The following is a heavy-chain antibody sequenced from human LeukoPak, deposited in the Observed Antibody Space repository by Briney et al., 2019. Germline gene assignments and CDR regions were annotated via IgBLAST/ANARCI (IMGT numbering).Heavy chain of an antibody. V-gene: IGHV4-30-2*01. CDR2: IYHSGST. CDR1: GGSISSGGYS. CDR3: ARGNTMVRGVIITLPWFDP. J-gene: IGHJ5*02. Sequence: SETLSLTCAVSGGSISSGGYSWSWIRQPPGKGLEWIGYIYHSGSTYYNPSLKSRVTISVDRSKNQFSLKLSSVTAADTAVCYCARGNTMVRGVIITLPWFDPWGQGTLVTVSS. D-gene: IGHD3-10*01.